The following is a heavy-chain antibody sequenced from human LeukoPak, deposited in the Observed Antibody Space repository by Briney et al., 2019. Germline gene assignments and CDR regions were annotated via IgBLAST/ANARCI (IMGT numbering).Heavy chain of an antibody. V-gene: IGHV3-30-3*01. J-gene: IGHJ4*02. Sequence: PGGSLGLSCAASGFTFSSYAMHWVRQAPGKGLEWVAVISYDGSNKYYADSVKGRFTISRDNSKNTLYLQMNSLRAEDTAVYYCARYSPYYYDSSGHLWDWGQGTLVTVSS. CDR2: ISYDGSNK. CDR3: ARYSPYYYDSSGHLWD. CDR1: GFTFSSYA. D-gene: IGHD3-22*01.